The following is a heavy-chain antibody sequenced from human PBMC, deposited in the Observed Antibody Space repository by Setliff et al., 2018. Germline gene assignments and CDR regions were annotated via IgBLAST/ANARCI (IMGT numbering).Heavy chain of an antibody. CDR1: GGSISSGSYY. D-gene: IGHD6-13*01. J-gene: IGHJ4*02. CDR3: ARDSGYSSRWLDY. Sequence: SETLSLTCTVSGGSISSGSYYWSWIRQPAGKGLEWIGRTYTSGSTNYNPSLKSRVTISVDTSKNQFSLKLSSVTAADTAVYHCARDSGYSSRWLDYWGQGTLVTVSS. V-gene: IGHV4-61*02. CDR2: TYTSGST.